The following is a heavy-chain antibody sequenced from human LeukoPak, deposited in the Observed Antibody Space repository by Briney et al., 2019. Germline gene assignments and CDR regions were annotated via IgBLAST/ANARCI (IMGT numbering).Heavy chain of an antibody. Sequence: GSLRLSCAASGFTFSSYAMSWVRQAPGKGLEWIGYIYYSGSTNYNPSLKSRVTIPVDTSKNQFSLKLSSVTAADTAVYYCARHGVYDFWSGYSYGMDVWGQGTTVTVSS. V-gene: IGHV4-59*08. CDR3: ARHGVYDFWSGYSYGMDV. CDR1: GFTFSSYA. J-gene: IGHJ6*02. D-gene: IGHD3-3*01. CDR2: IYYSGST.